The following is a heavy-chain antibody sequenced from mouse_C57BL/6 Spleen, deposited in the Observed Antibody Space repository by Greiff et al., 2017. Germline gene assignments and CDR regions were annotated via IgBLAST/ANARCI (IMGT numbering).Heavy chain of an antibody. CDR1: GFTFSNYW. Sequence: EVKLVESGGGLVQPGGSMKLSCVASGFTFSNYWMNWVRQSPEKGLEWVAQIRLKSDNYATHYAESVKGRFTISRDDSKSSVYLQMNNLRAEDTGIYYCLTGTGAWFAYGGQGTLVTVSA. CDR2: IRLKSDNYAT. D-gene: IGHD4-1*01. CDR3: LTGTGAWFAY. V-gene: IGHV6-3*01. J-gene: IGHJ3*01.